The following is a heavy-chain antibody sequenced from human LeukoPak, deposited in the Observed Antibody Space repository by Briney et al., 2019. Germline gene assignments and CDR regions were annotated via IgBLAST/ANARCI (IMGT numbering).Heavy chain of an antibody. CDR1: GFTVSSNY. J-gene: IGHJ6*03. CDR3: AREDDYTYYMDV. CDR2: IYSGGST. V-gene: IGHV3-53*01. Sequence: GGSLRLSCAASGFTVSSNYMSWVRQAPGKGLEWVSVIYSGGSTYYADSVKGRFTISRDNSKNTLYLQMNSLRAEDTAVYYCAREDDYTYYMDVWAKGPRSPSP.